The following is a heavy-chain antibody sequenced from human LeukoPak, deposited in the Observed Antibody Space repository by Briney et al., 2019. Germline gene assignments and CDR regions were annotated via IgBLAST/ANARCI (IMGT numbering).Heavy chain of an antibody. CDR3: ARPAMVRGVIRNWFDP. CDR1: GYTFTSYD. J-gene: IGHJ5*02. Sequence: GASVKVSCKASGYTFTSYDINWVRQATGQGLEWMGWMNPNSGNTGYAQKFQGRVTMTRNTSISTAYMELSRLRSDDTAVYYCARPAMVRGVIRNWFDPWGQGTLVTVSS. D-gene: IGHD3-10*01. V-gene: IGHV1-8*01. CDR2: MNPNSGNT.